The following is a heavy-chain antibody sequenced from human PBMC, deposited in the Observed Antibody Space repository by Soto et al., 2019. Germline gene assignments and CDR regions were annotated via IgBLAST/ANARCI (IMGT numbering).Heavy chain of an antibody. CDR2: ISSNGDIT. D-gene: IGHD3-16*02. Sequence: EVQLVESGGGLAQPGESLRLACAASGFTFSTYWMHWVRQVPGKGLMWVSRISSNGDITNSADSVKGRFTISRDNVKNPLYLQMDSLTPDDTAVYYCARSYDYLWGNYRDTYGMDVWGQGTTVTVS. J-gene: IGHJ6*02. CDR1: GFTFSTYW. CDR3: ARSYDYLWGNYRDTYGMDV. V-gene: IGHV3-74*01.